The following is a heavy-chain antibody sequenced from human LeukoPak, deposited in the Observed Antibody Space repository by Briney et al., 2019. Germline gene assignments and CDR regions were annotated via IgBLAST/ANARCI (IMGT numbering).Heavy chain of an antibody. V-gene: IGHV3-7*01. CDR2: IKQDGSEK. D-gene: IGHD6-6*01. Sequence: GGSLRLSCAASGFTFSSYWMSWVRQAPGKGLEWVANIKQDGSEKYYVDSVKGRFTISRDNAKNSLYLQMNSLRAEDTAVYYCARDKGIAARPFSWDYYYGMDVWGQGTTVTVSS. CDR1: GFTFSSYW. J-gene: IGHJ6*02. CDR3: ARDKGIAARPFSWDYYYGMDV.